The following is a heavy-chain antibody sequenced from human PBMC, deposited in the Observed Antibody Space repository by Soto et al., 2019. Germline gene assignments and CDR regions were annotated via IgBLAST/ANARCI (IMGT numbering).Heavy chain of an antibody. Sequence: QVQLVQSGAEVKKPGASVKVSCKASGYTFTGYYMHWVRQAPGQGLEWMGWINPNSGGTNYAQKFQGWATMTRDTSISTAYMELSRLRSDDTAVYYCARGIKLRFLEWSHHRYYYFDYWGQGTLVTVSS. V-gene: IGHV1-2*04. CDR3: ARGIKLRFLEWSHHRYYYFDY. J-gene: IGHJ4*02. CDR2: INPNSGGT. CDR1: GYTFTGYY. D-gene: IGHD3-3*01.